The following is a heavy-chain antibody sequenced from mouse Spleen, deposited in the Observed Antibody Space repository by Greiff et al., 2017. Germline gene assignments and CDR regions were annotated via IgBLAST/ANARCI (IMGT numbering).Heavy chain of an antibody. CDR2: ISYSGST. D-gene: IGHD1-1*01. CDR1: GYSITSDYA. V-gene: IGHV3-2*02. J-gene: IGHJ4*01. Sequence: EVKLEESGPGLVKPSQSLSLTCTVTGYSITSDYAWNWIRQFPGNKLEWMGYISYSGSTSYNPSLKSRISITRDTSKNQFFLQLNSVTTEDTATYYCAINPYYYGSSSYAMDYWGQGTSVTVSS. CDR3: AINPYYYGSSSYAMDY.